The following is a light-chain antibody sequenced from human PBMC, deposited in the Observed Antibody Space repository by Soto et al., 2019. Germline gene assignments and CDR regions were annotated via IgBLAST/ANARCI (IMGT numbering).Light chain of an antibody. CDR3: LSYADTAYV. J-gene: IGLJ1*01. Sequence: QSVLTQPPSASGSPGQSVTISCAGTSSDVGGYNYVSWYQQYPGKVPKLMIYEVSERPSRVPDRFSGSKSGNTAFLIVSGLQAEDEADYYCLSYADTAYVFGTGTKVTVL. V-gene: IGLV2-8*01. CDR1: SSDVGGYNY. CDR2: EVS.